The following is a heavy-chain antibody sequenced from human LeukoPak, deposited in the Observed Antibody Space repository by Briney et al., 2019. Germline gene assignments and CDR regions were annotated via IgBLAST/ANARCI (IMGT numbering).Heavy chain of an antibody. CDR1: GGSISSGIYY. CDR2: IYTSGST. J-gene: IGHJ6*02. D-gene: IGHD5-18*01. Sequence: SQTLSLTCTVSGGSISSGIYYWSWIRQPAGKGLEWIGRIYTSGSTNYNPSLKSRVTISVDTSKNQFSLKLSSVTAADTAVYYCARDGSYGLIREGYYGMDVWGQGTTVTVSS. CDR3: ARDGSYGLIREGYYGMDV. V-gene: IGHV4-61*02.